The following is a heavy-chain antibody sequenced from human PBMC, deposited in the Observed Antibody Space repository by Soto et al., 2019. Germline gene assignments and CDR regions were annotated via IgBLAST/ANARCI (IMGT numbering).Heavy chain of an antibody. Sequence: QITLKESGPTLVKPTQTLTLTCTFSGFSLSTSGVGVGWIRQPPGKALEWLALIYWDDDKRYSPSLKSRLTITKDTSKNQVVLTMTNMDPVDTATYYCAHGGYYYDRSGYYPYFDYWGQGTLVTVSS. J-gene: IGHJ4*02. CDR2: IYWDDDK. CDR1: GFSLSTSGVG. D-gene: IGHD3-22*01. V-gene: IGHV2-5*02. CDR3: AHGGYYYDRSGYYPYFDY.